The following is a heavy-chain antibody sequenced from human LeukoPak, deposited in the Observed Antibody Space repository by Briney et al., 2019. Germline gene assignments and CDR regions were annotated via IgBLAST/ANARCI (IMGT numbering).Heavy chain of an antibody. D-gene: IGHD3-10*01. V-gene: IGHV1-18*01. CDR3: ARPLRVTMVRGAAFRASSDFDP. CDR1: GYTFTNYE. J-gene: IGHJ5*02. CDR2: ISANKGNT. Sequence: ASVKVSCKASGYTFTNYEIIWVRQAPGQGLEWMGWISANKGNTNYAQKFQGRVTMTRDTSISTAYMELSRLRYDDTAVYYCARPLRVTMVRGAAFRASSDFDPWGQGTLVTVSS.